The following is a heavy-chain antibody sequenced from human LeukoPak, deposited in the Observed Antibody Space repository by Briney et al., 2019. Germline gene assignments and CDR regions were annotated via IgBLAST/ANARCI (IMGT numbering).Heavy chain of an antibody. J-gene: IGHJ6*03. CDR2: IYTSGST. V-gene: IGHV4-61*02. CDR1: GGSISSGSYY. CDR3: ARDVVVPATANYYHYYYYMDV. D-gene: IGHD2-2*01. Sequence: SETLSLTCTVSGGSISSGSYYWSWIRQPAGKGLEWIGRIYTSGSTNYNPSLKSRVTISVDTSKNQFSLKLSSVTAADTAVYYCARDVVVPATANYYHYYYYMDVWGKGTAVTASS.